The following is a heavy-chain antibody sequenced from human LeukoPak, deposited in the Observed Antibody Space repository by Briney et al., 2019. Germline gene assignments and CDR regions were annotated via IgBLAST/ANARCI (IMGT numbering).Heavy chain of an antibody. CDR2: ISSSSSYI. Sequence: GGSLRLSCGASGFTFSSYSMTWVRQAPGKGLEWVSSISSSSSYIYYADSVKGRFTISRDNAKNSLYLQMNSLRAEDTAVYYCARALRLDAFDIWGQGTMVTVSS. V-gene: IGHV3-21*01. CDR1: GFTFSSYS. CDR3: ARALRLDAFDI. J-gene: IGHJ3*02.